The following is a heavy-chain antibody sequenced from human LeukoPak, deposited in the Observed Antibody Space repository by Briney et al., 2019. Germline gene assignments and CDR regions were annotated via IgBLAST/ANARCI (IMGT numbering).Heavy chain of an antibody. CDR2: NNPNSGGT. CDR1: GYTFTGYY. J-gene: IGHJ6*02. D-gene: IGHD4-11*01. CDR3: ARDLTVTTQPKPHYGMDV. V-gene: IGHV1-2*02. Sequence: VASVKVSCKASGYTFTGYYMHWVRQAPGQGLEWMGWNNPNSGGTNYAQKFQGRVTMTRDTSISTAYMELSRLRSDDTAVYYCARDLTVTTQPKPHYGMDVWGQGTTVTVSS.